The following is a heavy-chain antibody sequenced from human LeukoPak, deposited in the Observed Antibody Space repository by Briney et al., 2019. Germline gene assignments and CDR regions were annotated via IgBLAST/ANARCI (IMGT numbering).Heavy chain of an antibody. Sequence: SETLSLTCTVSGGSMSSYYWNWIRQPPGKGLEWIGYINYSGNTNYHPSLKSRVTISIDTSKNQFSLKLSSVTAADTAVYYCARYWWSGAAAGSWFDPWGQGTLVTVSS. CDR3: ARYWWSGAAAGSWFDP. J-gene: IGHJ5*02. CDR2: INYSGNT. V-gene: IGHV4-59*08. D-gene: IGHD2-15*01. CDR1: GGSMSSYY.